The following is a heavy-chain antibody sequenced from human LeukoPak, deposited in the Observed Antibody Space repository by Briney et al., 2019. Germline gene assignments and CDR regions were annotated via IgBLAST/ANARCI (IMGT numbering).Heavy chain of an antibody. CDR2: FDPEDGET. Sequence: GASVKVSCKVSGYTLTELSMHWVRQAPGKGLEWMGGFDPEDGETIYAQKFQGRVTMTEDTSTDTAYMELSSLRSEDTAVYYCATQINRNYYDSSALPGFDPWGQGTLVTVSS. D-gene: IGHD3-22*01. J-gene: IGHJ5*02. CDR3: ATQINRNYYDSSALPGFDP. V-gene: IGHV1-24*01. CDR1: GYTLTELS.